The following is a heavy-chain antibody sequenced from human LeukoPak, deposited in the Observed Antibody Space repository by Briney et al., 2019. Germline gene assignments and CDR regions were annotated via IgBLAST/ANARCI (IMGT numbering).Heavy chain of an antibody. J-gene: IGHJ4*02. CDR1: GFTFSSYA. CDR2: ISYDGSNK. V-gene: IGHV3-30-3*01. Sequence: GGPLRLSCAASGFTFSSYAMHWVRQAPGKGLEWVAVISYDGSNKYYADSVKGRFTISRDNSKNTLYLQMNSLRAEDTAVYYCARDVVTMVRGVIAYWGQGTLVTVSS. CDR3: ARDVVTMVRGVIAY. D-gene: IGHD3-10*01.